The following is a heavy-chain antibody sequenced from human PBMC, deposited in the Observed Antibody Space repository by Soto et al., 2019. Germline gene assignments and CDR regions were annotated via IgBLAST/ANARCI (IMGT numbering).Heavy chain of an antibody. CDR3: ARDLNGDYGDFP. CDR2: ISPYNGDT. V-gene: IGHV1-18*01. J-gene: IGHJ5*02. D-gene: IGHD4-17*01. Sequence: QVQLVQSGAEMKKPGASVKVSCKASGYTISNYGIFWVRQAPGQGLEWMGWISPYNGDTNFAQKIQGRVTMTIDTSTNTAYMELRSLTSDDTAIYYCARDLNGDYGDFPWGQGTLVTVSS. CDR1: GYTISNYG.